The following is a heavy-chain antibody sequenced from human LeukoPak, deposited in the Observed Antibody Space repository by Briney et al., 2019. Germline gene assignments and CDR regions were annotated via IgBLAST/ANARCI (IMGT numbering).Heavy chain of an antibody. CDR1: GGSISSYY. Sequence: ASETLSLTCTVSGGSISSYYWSWIRQPPGKGLEWIGYIYYSGSTNYNPSLKSRVTMSVDTSKNQFSLKLSSVTAADTAVYYCARDSSIFYFDLWGRGTLVTVSS. CDR3: ARDSSIFYFDL. D-gene: IGHD2/OR15-2a*01. J-gene: IGHJ2*01. V-gene: IGHV4-59*12. CDR2: IYYSGST.